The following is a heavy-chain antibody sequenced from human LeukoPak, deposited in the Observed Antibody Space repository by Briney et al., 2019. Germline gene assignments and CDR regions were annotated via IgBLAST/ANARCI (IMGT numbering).Heavy chain of an antibody. V-gene: IGHV3-48*04. CDR1: GFTFSSYW. D-gene: IGHD3-22*01. J-gene: IGHJ4*02. CDR3: ASGGWLFKYFDY. CDR2: ISSSGSTI. Sequence: PGGSLRLSCAASGFTFSSYWMSWVRQAPGKGLEWVSYISSSGSTIYYADSVKGRFTISRDNAKNSLYLQMNSLRAEDTAVYYCASGGWLFKYFDYWGQGTLVTVSS.